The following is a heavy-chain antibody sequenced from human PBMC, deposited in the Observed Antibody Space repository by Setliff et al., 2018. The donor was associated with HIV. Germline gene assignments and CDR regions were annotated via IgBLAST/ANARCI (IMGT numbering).Heavy chain of an antibody. CDR3: ATSGTYYYGSGTYHASAF. CDR2: VDPQDGET. V-gene: IGHV1-69-2*01. Sequence: ASVKVSCKSSGCIFTDYYMHWVQQAPGEGLEWMGRVDPQDGETKYAEKFQGRVTITADTSTGTSVMELSSLKSEDTAVYYCATSGTYYYGSGTYHASAFWGQGTLVTVSS. J-gene: IGHJ4*02. CDR1: GCIFTDYY. D-gene: IGHD3-10*01.